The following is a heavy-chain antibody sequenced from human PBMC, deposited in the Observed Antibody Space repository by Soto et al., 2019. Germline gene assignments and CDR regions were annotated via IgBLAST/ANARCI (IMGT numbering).Heavy chain of an antibody. Sequence: GGSMKLSSSASVFTFSSYAMHWVRQDTGKGLEWVAVISYDGSNKYYADSVKGRFTISRDNSKNTLYLQMNSLRAEDTAVYYCARDPAPRLYDSSGSIDYRGQGTLVTVSS. CDR1: VFTFSSYA. CDR2: ISYDGSNK. J-gene: IGHJ4*02. V-gene: IGHV3-30-3*01. CDR3: ARDPAPRLYDSSGSIDY. D-gene: IGHD3-22*01.